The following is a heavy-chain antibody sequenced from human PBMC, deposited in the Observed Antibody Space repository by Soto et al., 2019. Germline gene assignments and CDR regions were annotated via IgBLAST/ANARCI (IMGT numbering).Heavy chain of an antibody. CDR2: IKSKTDGGTT. J-gene: IGHJ3*02. Sequence: GGSLRLSCAASGFTFSNAWMNWVRQAPGKGLEWVGRIKSKTDGGTTDYAAPVKGRFTISRDDSKNTLYLQMNSLKTEDTAVYYCTTRRYDFWSGYYIGPDAFDIWGQGTMVTVSS. CDR1: GFTFSNAW. CDR3: TTRRYDFWSGYYIGPDAFDI. D-gene: IGHD3-3*01. V-gene: IGHV3-15*07.